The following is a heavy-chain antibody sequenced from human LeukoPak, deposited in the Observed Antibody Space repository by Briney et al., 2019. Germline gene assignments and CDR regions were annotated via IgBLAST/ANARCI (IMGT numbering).Heavy chain of an antibody. CDR2: INHSGSS. J-gene: IGHJ3*01. CDR3: ARASIVGAKRTRSGTFDL. Sequence: SETLSLTCAVYGGSFSGYYWNWIRQPSGKGLEWIGEINHSGSSNYNPCLKSRITMSVDTSKNQFSLNLSSVTAADTSVYYCARASIVGAKRTRSGTFDLWGQGTMVTVSS. CDR1: GGSFSGYY. V-gene: IGHV4-34*10. D-gene: IGHD1-26*01.